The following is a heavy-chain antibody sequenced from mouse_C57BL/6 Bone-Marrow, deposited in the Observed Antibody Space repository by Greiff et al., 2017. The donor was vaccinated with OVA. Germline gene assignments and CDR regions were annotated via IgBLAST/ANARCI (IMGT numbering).Heavy chain of an antibody. CDR1: GYTFTGYW. CDR2: IYPGSGST. V-gene: IGHV1-55*01. Sequence: VQLQQSGAELVKPGASVKMSCKASGYTFTGYWITWVKQRPGQGLEWIGDIYPGSGSTNYNEKFKSKATLTVDTSSSTAYMQLSSLTSEDSAVYYCARGVDYGSSPYYAMDYWGQGTSVTVSS. CDR3: ARGVDYGSSPYYAMDY. J-gene: IGHJ4*01. D-gene: IGHD1-1*01.